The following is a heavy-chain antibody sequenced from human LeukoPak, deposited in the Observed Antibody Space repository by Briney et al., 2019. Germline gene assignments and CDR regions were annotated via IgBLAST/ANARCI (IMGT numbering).Heavy chain of an antibody. V-gene: IGHV4-38-2*02. CDR1: GYSISNAYY. Sequence: PSETLSLTCTVSGYSISNAYYWGWIRQPPGKGLEWIGSLYHSGSTYYNPSLKSRVTTSVDTSKNRFSLKLSSVTAADTAVYYCARLDLGGGSHNAFDIWGQGTMVTVSS. CDR2: LYHSGST. J-gene: IGHJ3*02. D-gene: IGHD1-26*01. CDR3: ARLDLGGGSHNAFDI.